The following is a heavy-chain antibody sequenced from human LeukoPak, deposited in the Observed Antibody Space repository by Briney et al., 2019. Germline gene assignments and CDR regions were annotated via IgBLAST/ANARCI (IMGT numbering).Heavy chain of an antibody. V-gene: IGHV4-59*01. CDR3: GSGVCRGGMCYAVYY. CDR1: GGSISSYY. CDR2: IYDTEIA. D-gene: IGHD2-15*01. J-gene: IGHJ4*02. Sequence: SETLSLTCTVSGGSISSYYWSWIRQPPGKALEWIGYIYDTEIATYNPSLNSRVTISLDTSKNQFSLKLSSVTAADTAVYYCGSGVCRGGMCYAVYYWGQGTLVTVSS.